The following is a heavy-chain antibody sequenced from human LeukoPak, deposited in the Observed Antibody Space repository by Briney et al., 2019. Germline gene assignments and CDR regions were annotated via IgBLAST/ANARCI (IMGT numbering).Heavy chain of an antibody. CDR2: IYYSGST. CDR1: GGSISVYY. V-gene: IGHV4-59*08. Sequence: PSETLSLTCTVSGGSISVYYWSWIRQPPGKGLEWIGYIYYSGSTNYNPSLKSRVTISVDTSKNQFSLKLSSVTAADTAVYYCARHSKYYYDSSSSYVGYFQHWGQGSLASVSS. D-gene: IGHD3-22*01. CDR3: ARHSKYYYDSSSSYVGYFQH. J-gene: IGHJ1*01.